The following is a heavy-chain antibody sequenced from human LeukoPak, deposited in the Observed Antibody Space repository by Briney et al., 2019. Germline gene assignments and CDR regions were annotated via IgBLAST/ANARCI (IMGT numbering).Heavy chain of an antibody. J-gene: IGHJ4*02. CDR1: GFTVSSNY. Sequence: PGGSLRLSCAASGFTVSSNYMSWVRQAPGKGLEWVSVIYSGDSTYYADSVKGRFTISRDNSKNTLYLQMSSLRAEDTAVYYCARDLGGWSDYWGQGTLVTVSS. CDR2: IYSGDST. V-gene: IGHV3-66*01. D-gene: IGHD6-19*01. CDR3: ARDLGGWSDY.